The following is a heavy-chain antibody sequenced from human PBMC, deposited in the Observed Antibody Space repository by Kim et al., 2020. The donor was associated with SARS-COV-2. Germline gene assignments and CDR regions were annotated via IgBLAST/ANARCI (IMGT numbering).Heavy chain of an antibody. CDR3: ARDRAAAAGLYYYYGMDV. CDR1: GFTFSSYS. V-gene: IGHV3-21*01. J-gene: IGHJ6*02. Sequence: GGSLRLSCAASGFTFSSYSMNWVRQAPGKGLEWVSSISSSSSYIYYADSVKGRFTISRDNAKNSLYLQMNSLRAEDTAVYYCARDRAAAAGLYYYYGMDVWGQGTTVTVSS. CDR2: ISSSSSYI. D-gene: IGHD6-13*01.